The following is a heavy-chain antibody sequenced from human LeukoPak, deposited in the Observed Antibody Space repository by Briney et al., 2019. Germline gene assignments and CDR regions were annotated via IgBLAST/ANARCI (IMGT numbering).Heavy chain of an antibody. D-gene: IGHD3-22*01. CDR2: INPSGGST. J-gene: IGHJ4*02. Sequence: ASVKVSCKASGYTFTGYYMHWVRQAPGQGLEWMGIINPSGGSTSYAQKFQGRVTMTRDTSTSTVYMELSSLRSEDTAVYYCARDLYDSSGYWRYYFDYWGQGTLVTVSS. CDR1: GYTFTGYY. CDR3: ARDLYDSSGYWRYYFDY. V-gene: IGHV1-46*01.